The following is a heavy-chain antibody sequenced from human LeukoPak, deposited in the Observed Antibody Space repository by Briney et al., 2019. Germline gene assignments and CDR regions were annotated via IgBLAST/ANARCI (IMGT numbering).Heavy chain of an antibody. J-gene: IGHJ3*02. CDR1: GFTFSRYW. CDR2: IKQDGSAR. CDR3: ARDREGSRDAFDI. Sequence: GGSLRLSCAASGFTFSRYWMSWVRQAPGKGLELVANIKQDGSARFYGDSVKGRFTVSRDNAKNSLYIQMNSLRAEDTAVYYCARDREGSRDAFDIWGQGTMVTVSS. V-gene: IGHV3-7*01. D-gene: IGHD1-26*01.